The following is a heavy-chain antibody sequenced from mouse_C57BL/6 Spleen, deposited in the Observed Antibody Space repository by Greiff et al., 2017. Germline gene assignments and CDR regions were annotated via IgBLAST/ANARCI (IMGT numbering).Heavy chain of an antibody. J-gene: IGHJ1*03. Sequence: EVKVEESGGGLVQPGGSMKLSCVASGFTFSNYWMNWVRQSPEKGLEWVAQIRLKSDNYATHYAESVKGRFTISRDDSKSSVYLQMNNLRAEDTGIYYCTGQLYDGFSYWYFDVWGTGTTVTVSS. V-gene: IGHV6-3*01. CDR1: GFTFSNYW. CDR2: IRLKSDNYAT. CDR3: TGQLYDGFSYWYFDV. D-gene: IGHD2-3*01.